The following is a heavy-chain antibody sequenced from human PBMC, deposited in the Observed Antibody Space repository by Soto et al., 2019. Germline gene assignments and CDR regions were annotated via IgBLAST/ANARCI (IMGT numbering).Heavy chain of an antibody. CDR2: ISAYNGNT. CDR1: GYTFTGYY. CDR3: AREIRYDYVWGTLPPDY. Sequence: AASVKVSCKASGYTFTGYYMHWVRQAPGQGLEWMGWISAYNGNTNYAQKLQGRVTMTTDTSTSTAYMELRSLRSDDTAVYYCAREIRYDYVWGTLPPDYWGQGTLVTVSS. J-gene: IGHJ4*02. D-gene: IGHD3-16*01. V-gene: IGHV1-18*04.